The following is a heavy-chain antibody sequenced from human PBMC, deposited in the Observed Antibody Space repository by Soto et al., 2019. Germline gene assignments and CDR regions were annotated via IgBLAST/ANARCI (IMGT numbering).Heavy chain of an antibody. CDR3: ARGLATLPVFAFDI. CDR1: GISLSTSGVG. D-gene: IGHD1-1*01. J-gene: IGHJ3*02. V-gene: IGHV2-5*01. Sequence: GSGPTLVNPTQTLTLTCTLSGISLSTSGVGLGWIRQTPGKALEWLALVYWNDDKHYRPSLKSRLTITKDTSKNQAILTMTNMDPVDTATYYCARGLATLPVFAFDIWGQGTVVTVS. CDR2: VYWNDDK.